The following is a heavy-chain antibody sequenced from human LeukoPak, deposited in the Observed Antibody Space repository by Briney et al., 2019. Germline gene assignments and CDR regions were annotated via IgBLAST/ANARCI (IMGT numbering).Heavy chain of an antibody. CDR2: IYYSGST. J-gene: IGHJ4*02. CDR1: GGSINRHY. CDR3: ARAPDSGSDSYYFDY. V-gene: IGHV4-59*11. Sequence: SETLSLTCTVSGGSINRHYWSWIRRPPGEGLEWIGYIYYSGSTLYDPSLKSRVTISVDTSKNQVSLKLSSVTAADTAVYYCARAPDSGSDSYYFDYWGQGTLVTVSS. D-gene: IGHD1-26*01.